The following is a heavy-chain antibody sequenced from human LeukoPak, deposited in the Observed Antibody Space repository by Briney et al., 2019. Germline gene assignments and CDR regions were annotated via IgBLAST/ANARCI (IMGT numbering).Heavy chain of an antibody. CDR3: ARDGDYYGSGSYRDGFDI. D-gene: IGHD3-10*01. Sequence: AGGSLRLSCAASGFTFINYRMNWVRQAPGKGLEWVSSISTSRSYIYYAGSVKGRFTISRDNAKNSLYLQMNSLRAEDTAVYYCARDGDYYGSGSYRDGFDIWGQGTMVTVSS. J-gene: IGHJ3*02. CDR1: GFTFINYR. CDR2: ISTSRSYI. V-gene: IGHV3-21*01.